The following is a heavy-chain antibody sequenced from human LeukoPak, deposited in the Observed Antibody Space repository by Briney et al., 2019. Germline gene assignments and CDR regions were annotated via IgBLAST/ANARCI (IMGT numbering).Heavy chain of an antibody. J-gene: IGHJ6*02. V-gene: IGHV3-23*01. CDR3: ARGRRGGTIFGVHNYYYYGMDV. CDR2: ISGSGGST. Sequence: PGGSLRLSCAASGFTFSSYAMSWVRQAPGKGLEWVSAISGSGGSTYYADSVKGRFTISRDNSKNTLYLQMNSLRAEDTAVYYCARGRRGGTIFGVHNYYYYGMDVWGQGTTVTVSS. CDR1: GFTFSSYA. D-gene: IGHD3-3*01.